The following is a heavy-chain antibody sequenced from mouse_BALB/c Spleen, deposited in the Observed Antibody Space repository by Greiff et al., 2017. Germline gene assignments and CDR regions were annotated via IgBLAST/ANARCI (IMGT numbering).Heavy chain of an antibody. J-gene: IGHJ4*01. CDR3: ARDEGSLYYYAMDY. Sequence: VQLKESGPGLVAPSQSLSITCTVSGFSLTSYGVHWVRQPPGKGLEWLGVIWAGGSTNYNSALMSRLSISKDNSKSQVFLKMNSLQTDDTAMYYCARDEGSLYYYAMDYWGQGTSVTVSS. CDR1: GFSLTSYG. D-gene: IGHD6-2*01. V-gene: IGHV2-9*02. CDR2: IWAGGST.